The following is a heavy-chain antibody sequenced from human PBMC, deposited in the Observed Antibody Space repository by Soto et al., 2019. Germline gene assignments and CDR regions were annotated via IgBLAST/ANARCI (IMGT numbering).Heavy chain of an antibody. CDR2: ISGGGSDT. V-gene: IGHV3-23*01. J-gene: IGHJ4*02. D-gene: IGHD6-19*01. CDR3: AKDRKKIAVAGAFDF. CDR1: GIRFNPYA. Sequence: GGSLRLSCTVSGIRFNPYAMSWVRQATGKGLEWVSIISGGGSDTYYADSVKGRFTISRDDSKNTLYLQMNSLGAEDTAVYYCAKDRKKIAVAGAFDFWGQGTQVTVSS.